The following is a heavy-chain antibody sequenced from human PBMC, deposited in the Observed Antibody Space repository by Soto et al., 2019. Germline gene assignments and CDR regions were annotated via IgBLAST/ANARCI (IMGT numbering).Heavy chain of an antibody. CDR3: TREPATGKPEGVDI. D-gene: IGHD1-1*01. V-gene: IGHV1-2*02. J-gene: IGHJ4*02. Sequence: MRSPCQENGQGLEWMGWINPNSGGTKYAPKFQGGVTMTRDTSITTAYMELSRLRSGDTAVYYCTREPATGKPEGVDICGQGPLVTRLL. CDR2: INPNSGGT.